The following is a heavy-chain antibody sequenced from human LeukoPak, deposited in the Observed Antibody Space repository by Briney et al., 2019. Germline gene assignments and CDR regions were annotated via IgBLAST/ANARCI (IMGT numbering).Heavy chain of an antibody. J-gene: IGHJ3*02. D-gene: IGHD1-26*01. V-gene: IGHV3-66*01. CDR1: GFTFSSYA. CDR3: ARIVAGGAFDI. CDR2: IYSGGST. Sequence: GGSLRLSCAASGFTFSSYAMSWVCQAPGKGLEWVSVIYSGGSTYHADSVKGRFTISRDNSKNTLYLQMNSLRDEDTAVYYCARIVAGGAFDIWGQGTMVTVSS.